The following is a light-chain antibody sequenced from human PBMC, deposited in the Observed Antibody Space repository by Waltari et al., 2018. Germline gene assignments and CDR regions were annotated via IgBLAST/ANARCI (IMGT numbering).Light chain of an antibody. CDR2: STS. Sequence: DIQMTQSPSSLSASVGDNVTITCRASEDVRNSLAWNQQKPGQAPTLLLHSTSTLASGVPSRFSGTGSGTEYTLTITSLQPEDFATYYCQQYHNVPQTFGQGTKLEIK. J-gene: IGKJ2*01. V-gene: IGKV1-NL1*01. CDR1: EDVRNS. CDR3: QQYHNVPQT.